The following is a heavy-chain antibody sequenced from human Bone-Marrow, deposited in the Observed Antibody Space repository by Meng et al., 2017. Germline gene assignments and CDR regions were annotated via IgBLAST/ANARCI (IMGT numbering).Heavy chain of an antibody. Sequence: HVQLRHRGAGPANAAETLSLTSAVYGGSFSGFSWIRFRQPPGKVLEWIAEINHSGSNNNNPCLKSGVTILAETSKNKYNLKMRSVTAANTAVYYCAREEYSTSLSSATGFDYWGQGTLVTVSS. CDR2: INHSGSN. CDR3: AREEYSTSLSSATGFDY. CDR1: GGSFSGFS. D-gene: IGHD6-6*01. J-gene: IGHJ4*02. V-gene: IGHV4-34*01.